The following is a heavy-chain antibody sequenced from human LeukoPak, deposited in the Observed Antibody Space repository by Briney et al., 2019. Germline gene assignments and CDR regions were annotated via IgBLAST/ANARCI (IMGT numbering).Heavy chain of an antibody. CDR2: INAYNGDT. CDR1: GYTFTNYG. Sequence: GASVKVSCKASGYTFTNYGVSWVRQAPGQGLEWMGWINAYNGDTHYAQNLQGRLTMSTDTSTSMAFMELRRLRPDDTAVYFCARWGLVAPGTYYYYYMDVWGRGTTVTVSS. V-gene: IGHV1-18*01. D-gene: IGHD2-2*01. J-gene: IGHJ6*03. CDR3: ARWGLVAPGTYYYYYMDV.